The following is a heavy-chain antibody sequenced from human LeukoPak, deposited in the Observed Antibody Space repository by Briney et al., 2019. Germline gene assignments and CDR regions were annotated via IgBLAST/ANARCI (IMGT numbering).Heavy chain of an antibody. CDR1: GGSFSGYY. Sequence: SETLSLTCAVYGGSFSGYYWSWIRQPPGKGLEWIGEINHSGSTNYNPSLKSRVTISVDTPKNQFSLKLSSVTAADTAVYYCARVANGDYIDYWGQGTLVTVSS. V-gene: IGHV4-34*01. J-gene: IGHJ4*02. CDR3: ARVANGDYIDY. D-gene: IGHD4-17*01. CDR2: INHSGST.